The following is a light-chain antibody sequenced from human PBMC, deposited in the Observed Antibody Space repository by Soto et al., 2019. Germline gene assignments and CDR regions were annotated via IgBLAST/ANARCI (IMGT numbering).Light chain of an antibody. CDR2: GAS. J-gene: IGKJ1*01. V-gene: IGKV3-15*01. Sequence: ETVMTQSPATLSVSPGRATLSCRASQSVSSNLAWYQKKPGQAPRLLIYGASTRATGIPARFSGSGSGTEFTLTISSLQPEDFAVYYCQQYNDWPWTFGQGTKVEIK. CDR1: QSVSSN. CDR3: QQYNDWPWT.